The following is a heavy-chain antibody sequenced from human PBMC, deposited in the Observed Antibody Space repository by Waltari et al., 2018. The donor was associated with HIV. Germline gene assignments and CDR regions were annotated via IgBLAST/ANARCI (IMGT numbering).Heavy chain of an antibody. D-gene: IGHD6-19*01. J-gene: IGHJ4*02. Sequence: QVQLVQSGAEVKKHGASVTVSCKASGYTFTGYYMHWVRQAPGQGLEWMGWINPNSGGTNYAQKFQGRVTMTRDTSISTAYMELSRLRSDDTAVYYCARDQGGIAVAGTPGDYWGQGTLVTVSS. CDR2: INPNSGGT. CDR1: GYTFTGYY. CDR3: ARDQGGIAVAGTPGDY. V-gene: IGHV1-2*02.